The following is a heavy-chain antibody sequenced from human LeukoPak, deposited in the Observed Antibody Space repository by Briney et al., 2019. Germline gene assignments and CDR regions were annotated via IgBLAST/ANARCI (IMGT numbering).Heavy chain of an antibody. Sequence: GGSLRLSCAASGFTFSSYWMSWVRQAPGKGLEWVANIKEDGSEKYYVDSVKGRFTIFRDNAKNSLYLQMNSLRAEDTAVYYCARVAFGLYVMDVWGQGTTVTVSS. CDR1: GFTFSSYW. CDR3: ARVAFGLYVMDV. D-gene: IGHD3/OR15-3a*01. V-gene: IGHV3-7*01. CDR2: IKEDGSEK. J-gene: IGHJ6*02.